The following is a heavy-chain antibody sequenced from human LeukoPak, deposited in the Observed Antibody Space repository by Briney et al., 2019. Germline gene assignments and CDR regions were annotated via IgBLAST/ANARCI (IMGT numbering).Heavy chain of an antibody. CDR3: ASATIFGVVLYY. CDR2: ISYDGSNK. CDR1: GFTFSSYA. D-gene: IGHD3-3*01. J-gene: IGHJ4*02. Sequence: GGSLRLSCAASGFTFSSYAVHWVRQAPGKGLEWVAVISYDGSNKYYADSVKGRFTISRDNSKNTLYLQMNSLRAEDTAVYYCASATIFGVVLYYWGQGTLVTVSS. V-gene: IGHV3-30*04.